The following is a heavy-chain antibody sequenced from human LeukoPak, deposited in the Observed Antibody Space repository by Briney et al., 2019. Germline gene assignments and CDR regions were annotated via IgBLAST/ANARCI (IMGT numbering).Heavy chain of an antibody. CDR2: ISDIYKT. D-gene: IGHD1-26*01. Sequence: GGSLRLSWTASGFTFCSFAMSWVRQAPGKGLEWVSTISDIYKTNYADSVKGRFTVSRDNSKTTLFLQMDSLRVEDTAIYYCARDPGGSFDYWGQGNMVIVSS. CDR1: GFTFCSFA. CDR3: ARDPGGSFDY. J-gene: IGHJ4*02. V-gene: IGHV3-23*01.